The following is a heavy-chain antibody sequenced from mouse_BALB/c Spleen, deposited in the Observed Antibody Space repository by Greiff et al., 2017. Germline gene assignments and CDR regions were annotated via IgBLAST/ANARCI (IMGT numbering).Heavy chain of an antibody. Sequence: EVQVVESGGGLVQPGGSRKLSCAASGFTFSSFGMHWVRQAPEKGLEWVAYISSGSSTIYYADTVKGRFTISRDNPKNTLFLQMTSLRSEDTAMYYCASYSRFAYWGQGTLVTVSA. D-gene: IGHD2-12*01. V-gene: IGHV5-17*02. J-gene: IGHJ3*01. CDR2: ISSGSSTI. CDR1: GFTFSSFG. CDR3: ASYSRFAY.